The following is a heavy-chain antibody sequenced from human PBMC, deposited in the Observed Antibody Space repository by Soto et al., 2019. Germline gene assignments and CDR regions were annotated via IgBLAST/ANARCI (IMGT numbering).Heavy chain of an antibody. Sequence: GGSLRLSCAASGFTVSSNYMSWVRQAPGKGLEWVSVIYSGGSTYYADSVKGRFTISRDNSKNTLYLQMNSLRAEDTAVYYCARWGSYRWFDPWGQGTLVTVSS. V-gene: IGHV3-66*01. J-gene: IGHJ5*02. CDR3: ARWGSYRWFDP. D-gene: IGHD3-16*02. CDR2: IYSGGST. CDR1: GFTVSSNY.